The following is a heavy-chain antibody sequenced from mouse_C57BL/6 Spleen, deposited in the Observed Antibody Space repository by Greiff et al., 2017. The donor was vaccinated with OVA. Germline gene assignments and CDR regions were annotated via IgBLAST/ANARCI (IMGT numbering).Heavy chain of an antibody. J-gene: IGHJ1*03. CDR3: ARDHYDGYYGYFDV. Sequence: EVMLVESEGGLVQPGSSMKLSCTASGFTFSDYYMAWVRQVPEKCLEWVANINYDGSSTYYLDSLKSRFIISRDNAKNILYLQMSSLKSEDTATYYCARDHYDGYYGYFDVWGTGTTVTVSS. D-gene: IGHD2-3*01. CDR2: INYDGSST. CDR1: GFTFSDYY. V-gene: IGHV5-16*01.